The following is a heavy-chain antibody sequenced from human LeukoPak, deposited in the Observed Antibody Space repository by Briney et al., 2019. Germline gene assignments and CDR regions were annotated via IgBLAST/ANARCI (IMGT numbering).Heavy chain of an antibody. CDR1: GYSISSSNW. CDR2: IYYSGST. Sequence: SDTLSLTCAVSGYSISSSNWWGWIRQPPGRGLEWIGYIYYSGSTYYNPSLKSRVTMSVDTSKNQLSLKLSSVTAVDTAVYYCARKEGHQNVFDYWGQGTLVTVSS. V-gene: IGHV4-28*01. CDR3: ARKEGHQNVFDY. J-gene: IGHJ4*02. D-gene: IGHD1-1*01.